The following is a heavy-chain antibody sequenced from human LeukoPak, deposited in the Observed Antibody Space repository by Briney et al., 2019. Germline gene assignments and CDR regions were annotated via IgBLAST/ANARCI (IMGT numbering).Heavy chain of an antibody. V-gene: IGHV1-3*01. CDR1: GYTFTNYV. CDR3: ARDPAPDYFDY. Sequence: ASVKVSCKASGYTFTNYVMHWVRQAPGQRLEWMGWINAGNGNTKYSQKFQGRVIFTRDTSASTAYMELSSLRSEDTAVYYCARDPAPDYFDYWGQGTLVTVSS. CDR2: INAGNGNT. J-gene: IGHJ4*02.